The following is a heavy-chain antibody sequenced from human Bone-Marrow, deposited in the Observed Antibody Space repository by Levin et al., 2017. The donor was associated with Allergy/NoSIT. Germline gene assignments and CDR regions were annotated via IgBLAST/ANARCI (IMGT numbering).Heavy chain of an antibody. J-gene: IGHJ2*01. D-gene: IGHD2-15*01. V-gene: IGHV5-51*01. CDR3: TRLSGLGCSGVSCYSRNFDR. Sequence: KTGESLKISCKGSGYRFTSYWIGWVRQMPGKGLEWMGIIYPGDSDTRYSPSLQGQVTISADKSINTAYLQWSSLKASDTAMYYCTRLSGLGCSGVSCYSRNFDRWGRGTLVTVSS. CDR1: GYRFTSYW. CDR2: IYPGDSDT.